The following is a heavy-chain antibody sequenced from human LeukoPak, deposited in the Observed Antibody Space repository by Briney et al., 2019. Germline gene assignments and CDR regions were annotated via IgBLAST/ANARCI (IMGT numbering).Heavy chain of an antibody. V-gene: IGHV4-31*03. D-gene: IGHD3-22*01. CDR3: ARVYYDSSGYYLNWFDP. J-gene: IGHJ5*02. Sequence: PSETLSLTCTVSGGSISSGGYHWSWIRQHPGKGLEWIGYIYYSGSTYYNPSLKSRVTISVDTSKNQFSLKLSSVTAADTAVYYCARVYYDSSGYYLNWFDPWGQGALVTVSS. CDR2: IYYSGST. CDR1: GGSISSGGYH.